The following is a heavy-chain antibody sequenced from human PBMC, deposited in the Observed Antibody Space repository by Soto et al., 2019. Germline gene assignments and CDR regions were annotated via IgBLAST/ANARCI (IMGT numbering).Heavy chain of an antibody. D-gene: IGHD6-19*01. Sequence: QEQLVQSGAEVKKPGASVRVSCKASGYTFISYYIHWVRQAPGQGLVWMGIINPSGGGTTYAQNFQGRITMTRDTSTSTVYMQLSGLRSEDTAMYYCARGAAVAGGHNLFYPWGQGSLVTVSS. CDR1: GYTFISYY. J-gene: IGHJ5*02. V-gene: IGHV1-46*01. CDR2: INPSGGGT. CDR3: ARGAAVAGGHNLFYP.